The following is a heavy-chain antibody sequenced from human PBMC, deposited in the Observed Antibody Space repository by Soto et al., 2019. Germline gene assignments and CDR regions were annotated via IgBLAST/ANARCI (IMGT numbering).Heavy chain of an antibody. V-gene: IGHV4-39*01. Sequence: QLQLQESGPGLVKPSETLSLTCTVSGGSISSRSYYWGWIRQPPGRGLEWIGNIYYSGSTYYNPSLKXXFXIXXDTSKMQFSLNLRSVTAADTAVYSGARMYGDDVSYWGQGTLVTVSS. J-gene: IGHJ4*02. D-gene: IGHD4-17*01. CDR1: GGSISSRSYY. CDR2: IYYSGST. CDR3: ARMYGDDVSY.